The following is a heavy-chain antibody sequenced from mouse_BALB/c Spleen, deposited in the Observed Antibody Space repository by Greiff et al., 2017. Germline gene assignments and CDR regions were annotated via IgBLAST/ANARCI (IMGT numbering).Heavy chain of an antibody. CDR1: GYSITSDYA. D-gene: IGHD2-4*01. CDR3: ARSATMITPFAC. J-gene: IGHJ3*01. V-gene: IGHV3-2*02. Sequence: VQLQQSGPGLVKPSQSLSLTCTVTGYSITSDYAWNWIRQFPGNKLEWMGYISYSGSTSYNPSLKSRISITRDTSKNQFFLQLNSVTTEDTATYYCARSATMITPFACWGQGTLVTVSA. CDR2: ISYSGST.